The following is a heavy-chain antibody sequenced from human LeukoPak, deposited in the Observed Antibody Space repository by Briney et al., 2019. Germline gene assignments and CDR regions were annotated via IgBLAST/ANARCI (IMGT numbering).Heavy chain of an antibody. V-gene: IGHV4-39*01. CDR3: AKHEGSYFDKSCYTFEY. CDR2: IHYSGNT. D-gene: IGHD3-22*01. J-gene: IGHJ4*02. CDR1: AGSVNSSPYY. Sequence: PSETLSLTCTVSAGSVNSSPYYWGWVRQPPGKGLEWIGSIHYSGNTYYNPSLKSRVTISVDTSRNQFSLKLSSVSAADRGIYYCAKHEGSYFDKSCYTFEYWGQGTLVTVSS.